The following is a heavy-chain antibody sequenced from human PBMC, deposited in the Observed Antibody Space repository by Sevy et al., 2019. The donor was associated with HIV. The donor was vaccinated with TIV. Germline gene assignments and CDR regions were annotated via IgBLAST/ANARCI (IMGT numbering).Heavy chain of an antibody. CDR2: ISRSGGST. CDR3: AKVDVVVPVADYGMDV. Sequence: GGSLRLSCAASGFTFSSYSMNWVRQAPGKGLEWVSSISRSGGSTYYADSVKGRFTISRDNSKNTLYLQMNRLRAEDTAVYYCAKVDVVVPVADYGMDVWGQGTTVTVSS. CDR1: GFTFSSYS. D-gene: IGHD2-2*01. J-gene: IGHJ6*02. V-gene: IGHV3-23*01.